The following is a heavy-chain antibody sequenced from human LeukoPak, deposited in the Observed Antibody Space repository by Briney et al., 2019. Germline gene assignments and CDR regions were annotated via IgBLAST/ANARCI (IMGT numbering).Heavy chain of an antibody. V-gene: IGHV4-39*01. Sequence: PSETLSLTCTVSGGSISSSGYYWGWIRQPPEKGLEWIGSIYGPGSTYYNPSLKSRVTMSVDMSKNQFSLKLSSVTAADTAAYYCARHPTVTTFYVHQWGQGTLVTVSS. CDR3: ARHPTVTTFYVHQ. J-gene: IGHJ1*01. D-gene: IGHD4-17*01. CDR2: IYGPGST. CDR1: GGSISSSGYY.